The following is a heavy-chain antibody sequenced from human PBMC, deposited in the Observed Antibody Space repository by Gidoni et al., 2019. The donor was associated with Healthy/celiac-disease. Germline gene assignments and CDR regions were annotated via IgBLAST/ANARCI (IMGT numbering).Heavy chain of an antibody. CDR2: SIPILATA. Sequence: QVQLVQSGAEGKKPGSSGKVSCTAAGGTFSSYASSWVRQAPGQGLELMGGSIPILATANYAQKFQGRVTITADESTSTASMELSSLRSEDTAVYYCARGTLRGMDVWGQGTTVTVSS. J-gene: IGHJ6*02. V-gene: IGHV1-69*01. CDR3: ARGTLRGMDV. CDR1: GGTFSSYA.